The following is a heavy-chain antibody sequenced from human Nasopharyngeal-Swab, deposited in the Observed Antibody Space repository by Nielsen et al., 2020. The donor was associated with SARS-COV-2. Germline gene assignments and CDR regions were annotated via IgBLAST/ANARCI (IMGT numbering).Heavy chain of an antibody. CDR3: ARDLNSGYSGYEGDY. J-gene: IGHJ4*02. D-gene: IGHD5-12*01. CDR1: GYTLTELS. V-gene: IGHV1-24*01. Sequence: ASVKVSCKVSGYTLTELSMHWVRQAPGKGLEWMGGFDPEDGETNYAQKFQGRVTITADKSTNTAYMELSSLRSEDTAVYYCARDLNSGYSGYEGDYWGQGTLVTVSS. CDR2: FDPEDGET.